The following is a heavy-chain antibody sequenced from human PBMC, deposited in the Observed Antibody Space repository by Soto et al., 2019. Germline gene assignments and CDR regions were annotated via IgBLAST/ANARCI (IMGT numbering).Heavy chain of an antibody. CDR2: VSYAGNNK. CDR1: GFTFSSYG. Sequence: GGSLRLSCAASGFTFSSYGMHWVRQAPGKGLEWVAVVSYAGNNKYYVDSVEGRFTISRDNSKNTLYLQMNSLRAEDTAVYYCAKARGYNEAYYYYMDVWGKGTTVTVSS. V-gene: IGHV3-30*18. CDR3: AKARGYNEAYYYYMDV. J-gene: IGHJ6*03. D-gene: IGHD5-12*01.